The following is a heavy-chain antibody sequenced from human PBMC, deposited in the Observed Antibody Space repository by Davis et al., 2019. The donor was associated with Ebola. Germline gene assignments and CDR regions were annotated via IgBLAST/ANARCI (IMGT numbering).Heavy chain of an antibody. CDR1: GGSISSYY. CDR3: ARLITRYCSGGSRYSVYWFDP. D-gene: IGHD2-15*01. Sequence: MPSETLSLTCTVSGGSISSYYWSWIRQPPGKGLEWIGYIYYSGSTNYNPSLKSRVTISVDTSKNQFSLKLSSVTAADTAVYYCARLITRYCSGGSRYSVYWFDPWGQGTLVTVSS. J-gene: IGHJ5*02. V-gene: IGHV4-59*08. CDR2: IYYSGST.